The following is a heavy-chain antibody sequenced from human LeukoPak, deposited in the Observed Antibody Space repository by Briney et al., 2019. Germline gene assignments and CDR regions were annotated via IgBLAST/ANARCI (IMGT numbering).Heavy chain of an antibody. CDR1: GYTFTGYY. CDR2: INPNSGGT. Sequence: ASVNVSCKASGYTFTGYYMHWVRQAPGQGLEWMGWINPNSGGTNYAQKFQGRVTMTRDTSISTAYMELSRLRSDDTAVYYCARGRGGALTGTTDYWGQGTLVTVSS. D-gene: IGHD1-7*01. V-gene: IGHV1-2*02. J-gene: IGHJ4*02. CDR3: ARGRGGALTGTTDY.